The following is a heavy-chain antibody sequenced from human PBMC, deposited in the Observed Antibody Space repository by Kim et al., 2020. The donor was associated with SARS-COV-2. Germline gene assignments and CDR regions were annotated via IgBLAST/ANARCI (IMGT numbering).Heavy chain of an antibody. CDR1: GFTYRSHA. Sequence: GGSLRLSCAASGFTYRSHAMSWVRQAPGKGLEFVSAITGSGIYTYYADTVKGRFTISRDNSKNTLYLQMNSLRAEDTAVYYCAKVWNWGSDYYYGMDVWGQGTTVTVSS. CDR2: ITGSGIYT. D-gene: IGHD7-27*01. CDR3: AKVWNWGSDYYYGMDV. J-gene: IGHJ6*02. V-gene: IGHV3-23*01.